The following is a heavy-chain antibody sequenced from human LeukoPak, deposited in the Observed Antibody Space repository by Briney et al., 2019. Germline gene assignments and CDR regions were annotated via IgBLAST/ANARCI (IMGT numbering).Heavy chain of an antibody. CDR2: TYYRSKWSN. J-gene: IGHJ4*02. CDR3: ARDSARGYGSGSRVDY. Sequence: SQTLSLTCAISGDSVSSTSPAWNWIRQSPSGGLEWLGRTYYRSKWSNDYAISVRSRITINRDTSKNQFALQLNSVTPDDTAVYYCARDSARGYGSGSRVDYWGQGTLVTVSS. D-gene: IGHD3-10*01. CDR1: GDSVSSTSPA. V-gene: IGHV6-1*01.